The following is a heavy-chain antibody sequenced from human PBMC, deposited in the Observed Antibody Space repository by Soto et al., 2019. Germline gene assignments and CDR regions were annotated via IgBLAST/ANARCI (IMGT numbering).Heavy chain of an antibody. V-gene: IGHV1-18*01. CDR3: SRGTSIPASGDY. Sequence: QVQLVQLGAEVKKPGASVKVSCKASGYTFTNYGINWVRQAPGQGLEWLGWVSAYNGERRYAQRVQARVIMTTDTSTTTAYMELRSLRSDDTAVYYCSRGTSIPASGDYWGQGTLVTVSS. J-gene: IGHJ4*01. D-gene: IGHD6-6*01. CDR1: GYTFTNYG. CDR2: VSAYNGER.